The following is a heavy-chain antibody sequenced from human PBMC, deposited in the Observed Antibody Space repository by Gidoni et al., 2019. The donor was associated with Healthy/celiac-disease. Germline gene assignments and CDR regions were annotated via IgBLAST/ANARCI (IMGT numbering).Heavy chain of an antibody. D-gene: IGHD6-19*01. CDR1: GFSLSTSGVG. J-gene: IGHJ6*02. V-gene: IGHV2-5*02. CDR3: ALWTGYSSGWYGAEYYYGMDV. Sequence: QITLKESGPTLVKPTQTLTLTCTFSGFSLSTSGVGVGWIRQPPGKALEWLALIYWDDDKRYSPSLKSRLTITKDTSKNQVVLTMTNMDPVDTATYYCALWTGYSSGWYGAEYYYGMDVWAKGPRSPSP. CDR2: IYWDDDK.